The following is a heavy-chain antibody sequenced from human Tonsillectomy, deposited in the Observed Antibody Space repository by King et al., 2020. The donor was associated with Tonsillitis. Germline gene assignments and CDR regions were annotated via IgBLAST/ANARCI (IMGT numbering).Heavy chain of an antibody. Sequence: VQLVESGGGVVQPGGSLRLSCAASGFTFSSYGMHWVRQAPGKGLEWVAFIQYDGRNTYYADSVKGRFTISRDNSKNTLYVQMNSLRAEDTAVYYCAKDLRADYFDGIGLTFDYWGQGTLVTVSS. CDR1: GFTFSSYG. J-gene: IGHJ4*02. D-gene: IGHD3-22*01. CDR2: IQYDGRNT. CDR3: AKDLRADYFDGIGLTFDY. V-gene: IGHV3-30*02.